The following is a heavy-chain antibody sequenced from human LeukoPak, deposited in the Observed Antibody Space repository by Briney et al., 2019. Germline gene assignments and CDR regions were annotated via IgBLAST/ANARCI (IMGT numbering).Heavy chain of an antibody. V-gene: IGHV3-64D*06. Sequence: PGGSLRLSCSASGVTFSSYAMHWVRQAPGKGLEYVSAISSNGGSTYYADSVKGRFTISRDNSKNTLYLQMSCLRAEDTAVYYCVKDVGDLWYYYYGMDVWGKGTTVTVSS. CDR3: VKDVGDLWYYYYGMDV. CDR2: ISSNGGST. CDR1: GVTFSSYA. J-gene: IGHJ6*04. D-gene: IGHD2-21*02.